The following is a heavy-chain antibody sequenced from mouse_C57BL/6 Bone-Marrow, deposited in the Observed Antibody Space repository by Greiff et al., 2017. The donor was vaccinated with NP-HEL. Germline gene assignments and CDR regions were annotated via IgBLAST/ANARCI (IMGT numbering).Heavy chain of an antibody. J-gene: IGHJ4*01. CDR1: GFTFSDYY. CDR2: INHDGSST. V-gene: IGHV5-16*01. CDR3: AGLWLRRTLYAMDY. Sequence: EVKLMESEGGLVQPGSSMKLSCTASGFTFSDYYMAWVRQVPEKGLEWVANINHDGSSTYYLDSLKSRFIISIDNAYNILYLQMSSLKSEDTAAYYCAGLWLRRTLYAMDYWGQGTSVTVSS. D-gene: IGHD2-2*01.